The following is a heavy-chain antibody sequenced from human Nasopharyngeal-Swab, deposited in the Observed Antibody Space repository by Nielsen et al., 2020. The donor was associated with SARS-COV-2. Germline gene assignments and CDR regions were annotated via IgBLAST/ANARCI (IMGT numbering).Heavy chain of an antibody. Sequence: GESLKISCAASGFTFSSYDMHSLRQATGKGLEWVSAIGTAVDTYYPGSVQGRFTISRENAKNSLYLQLNRLRAGDTAVYYCARATATYSGGDFDYWGQGTLVTVSS. V-gene: IGHV3-13*01. CDR2: IGTAVDT. CDR3: ARATATYSGGDFDY. D-gene: IGHD2-15*01. J-gene: IGHJ4*02. CDR1: GFTFSSYD.